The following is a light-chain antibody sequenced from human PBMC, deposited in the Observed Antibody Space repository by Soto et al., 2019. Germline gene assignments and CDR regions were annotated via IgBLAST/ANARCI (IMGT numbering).Light chain of an antibody. CDR3: FSYTSSCTYV. V-gene: IGLV2-14*01. Sequence: QSALTQPASVSGSPGQSITISCTGNSSDVGNYQYVSWYQQHPGKAPKLMIYEVSTRPSGVSHRSSGSKSGNAAALTISGRLAEDETDYYCFSYTSSCTYVFGTGTKVTVL. J-gene: IGLJ1*01. CDR1: SSDVGNYQY. CDR2: EVS.